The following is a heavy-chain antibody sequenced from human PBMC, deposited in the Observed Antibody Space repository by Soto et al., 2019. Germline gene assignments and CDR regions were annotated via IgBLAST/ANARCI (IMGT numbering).Heavy chain of an antibody. V-gene: IGHV3-23*01. D-gene: IGHD2-15*01. Sequence: GGSLRLSCAASGFTFSSYAMSWVRQAPGKGLEWVSAISGSGGSTYYADSVKGRFTISRDNSKNTLYLQMNSLRAEDTAVYYCAKDIVVVVAATPYYFDYWGQGTLVTVSS. CDR3: AKDIVVVVAATPYYFDY. CDR1: GFTFSSYA. CDR2: ISGSGGST. J-gene: IGHJ4*02.